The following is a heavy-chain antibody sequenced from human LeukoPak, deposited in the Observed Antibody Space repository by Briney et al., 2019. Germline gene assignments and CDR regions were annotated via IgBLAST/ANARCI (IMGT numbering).Heavy chain of an antibody. V-gene: IGHV3-74*01. Sequence: GGSLRLSCAASGFTFSGYWMHWVRQAPGKGLVWVSRINSDGSSTIYADSVKGRLTVPRDNAKNTLYLQMNSLRAEDTAVYYCARGYFYYYMDVWGKGTTVTVSS. CDR1: GFTFSGYW. CDR2: INSDGSST. J-gene: IGHJ6*03. CDR3: ARGYFYYYMDV.